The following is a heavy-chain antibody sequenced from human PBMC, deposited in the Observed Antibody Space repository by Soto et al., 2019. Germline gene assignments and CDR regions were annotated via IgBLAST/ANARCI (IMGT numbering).Heavy chain of an antibody. CDR3: AREARGYCTNGVCYGHFDY. Sequence: SETLSLTCAVSGGSISRGGYSWSWIRQPPGKGLEWIGYIYHSGSTYYNPSLKSRVTISVDRSKNQFSLKLSSVTAADTAVYYCAREARGYCTNGVCYGHFDYWGQGTLVTVSS. D-gene: IGHD2-8*01. CDR1: GGSISRGGYS. V-gene: IGHV4-30-2*01. J-gene: IGHJ4*02. CDR2: IYHSGST.